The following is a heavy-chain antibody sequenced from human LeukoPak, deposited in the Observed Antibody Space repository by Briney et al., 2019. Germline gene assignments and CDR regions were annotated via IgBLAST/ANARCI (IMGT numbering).Heavy chain of an antibody. CDR3: AKDRRRFWSGYLDY. Sequence: GGSLRLSCAASRFSLSSYAMSWVRQAPGKGLEWVAGISDSGSSTYYADSVKGRFTISRDNSKNTLYLQMNSLTAEDTAVYYCAKDRRRFWSGYLDYWGQGALVTVSS. V-gene: IGHV3-23*01. J-gene: IGHJ4*02. CDR2: ISDSGSST. D-gene: IGHD3-3*01. CDR1: RFSLSSYA.